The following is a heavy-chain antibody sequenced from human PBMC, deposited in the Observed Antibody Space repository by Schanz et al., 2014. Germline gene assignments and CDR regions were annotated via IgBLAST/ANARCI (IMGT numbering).Heavy chain of an antibody. CDR2: ISAYNGNT. D-gene: IGHD6-19*01. J-gene: IGHJ4*02. CDR3: ARGGYSSGWYDRDIAHFDY. CDR1: GGTFSSYT. Sequence: QVQLVQSEAEVKKPGSSVKVSCTASGGTFSSYTISWIRQAPGQGLEWMGWISAYNGNTNYAQKLQGRGTMTTDTSTSTAYMELRSLRSDDTAVYYCARGGYSSGWYDRDIAHFDYWGQGTLVTVSS. V-gene: IGHV1-18*01.